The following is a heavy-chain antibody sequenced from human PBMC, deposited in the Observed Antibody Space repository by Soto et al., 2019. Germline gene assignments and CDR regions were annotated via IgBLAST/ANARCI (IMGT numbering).Heavy chain of an antibody. V-gene: IGHV1-69*01. J-gene: IGHJ6*02. CDR3: ARARDYDLLTAREYALDV. Sequence: QVQLVQSGAEVKKPGSSMRVSCKVSGGSFRNYGITWVRQSPGQGLEWMGGIMPVFGTAVYAQKFQGRVTISADELTTTASLELRSLSSDDTAVYFCARARDYDLLTAREYALDVWGQGTTVTV. CDR1: GGSFRNYG. CDR2: IMPVFGTA. D-gene: IGHD3-9*01.